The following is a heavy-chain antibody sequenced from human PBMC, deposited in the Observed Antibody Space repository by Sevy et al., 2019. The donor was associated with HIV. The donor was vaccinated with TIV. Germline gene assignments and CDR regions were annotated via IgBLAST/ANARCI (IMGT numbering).Heavy chain of an antibody. CDR1: GFTVSSNY. CDR2: MYSGGGT. Sequence: GGSLRLSCAASGFTVSSNYVSWVRQAPGKGLEWVSIMYSGGGTYYADSVKGRFTISRDNSKNTVYLEMNSLRAEDTAVYYCARFYYRDYSNYFDPWGHGTLVTVSS. D-gene: IGHD4-17*01. J-gene: IGHJ5*02. V-gene: IGHV3-53*01. CDR3: ARFYYRDYSNYFDP.